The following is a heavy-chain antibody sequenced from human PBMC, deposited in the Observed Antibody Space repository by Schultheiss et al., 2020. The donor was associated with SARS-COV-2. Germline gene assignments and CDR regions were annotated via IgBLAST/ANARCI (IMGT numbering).Heavy chain of an antibody. J-gene: IGHJ4*02. CDR2: IYSGGST. CDR3: AKVPVTSGDYFDY. V-gene: IGHV3-53*01. D-gene: IGHD3-10*01. CDR1: EFTFSSYA. Sequence: GGSLRLSCSASEFTFSSYAMHWVRQAPGKGLEWVSVIYSGGSTYYADSVKGRFTISRDNSKNTLYLQMNSLRADDTAVYYCAKVPVTSGDYFDYWGQGTLVTVSS.